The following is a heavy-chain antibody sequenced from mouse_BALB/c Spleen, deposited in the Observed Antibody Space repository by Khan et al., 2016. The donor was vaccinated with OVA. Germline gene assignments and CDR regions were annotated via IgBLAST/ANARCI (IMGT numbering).Heavy chain of an antibody. V-gene: IGHV9-4*02. J-gene: IGHJ1*01. D-gene: IGHD2-2*01. Sequence: QIQLVQSGPELKKPGETVRISCKASGYTITTAGMQWVQKMPGKGLKWIGWINTHSGVPKYAEDFKGRFAFSLETSASTAYLQISNLKNEDTATYFCASGYGYGGYFDVWGAGTTVTVSS. CDR1: GYTITTAG. CDR3: ASGYGYGGYFDV. CDR2: INTHSGVP.